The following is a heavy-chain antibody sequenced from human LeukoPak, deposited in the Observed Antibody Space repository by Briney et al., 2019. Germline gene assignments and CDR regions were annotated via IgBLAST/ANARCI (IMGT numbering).Heavy chain of an antibody. CDR2: IYYSGST. Sequence: SETLSLTCTVSGGSISSGGYYWSWIRQHPGKGLEWIGYIYYSGSTYYNPSLKSRVTVSVDTSKNQFSLKLSSVTAADTAVYYCARSHGGNFDYWGQGTLVTVSS. CDR1: GGSISSGGYY. V-gene: IGHV4-31*03. D-gene: IGHD2-15*01. J-gene: IGHJ4*02. CDR3: ARSHGGNFDY.